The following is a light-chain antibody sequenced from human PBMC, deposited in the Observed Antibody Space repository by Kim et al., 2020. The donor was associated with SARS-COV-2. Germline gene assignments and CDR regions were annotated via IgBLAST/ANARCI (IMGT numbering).Light chain of an antibody. J-gene: IGLJ2*01. CDR1: GLRTYY. CDR3: NSRDTNDILL. CDR2: GKN. V-gene: IGLV3-19*01. Sequence: SSELTQDPAVSVALGQTVRITCQGDGLRTYYASWYQQKPGQAPITLIYGKNNRPSGIPDRFSGSTSGNTASLTITGTQAGDEADYYCNSRDTNDILLFGG.